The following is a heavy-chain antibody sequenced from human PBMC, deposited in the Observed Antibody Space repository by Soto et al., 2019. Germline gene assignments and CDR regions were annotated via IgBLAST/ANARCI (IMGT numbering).Heavy chain of an antibody. CDR1: GYTFTSYG. J-gene: IGHJ4*02. CDR3: ARELNTKGEDY. V-gene: IGHV1-8*02. D-gene: IGHD2-8*01. CDR2: INPNNGNT. Sequence: ASVKVSCKASGYTFTSYGISWVRQAPGQGLEWMGWINPNNGNTNYAQKFQGRVTMTRNTSISTAYMELSSLRSEDTAVYYCARELNTKGEDYWGQGTLVTVSS.